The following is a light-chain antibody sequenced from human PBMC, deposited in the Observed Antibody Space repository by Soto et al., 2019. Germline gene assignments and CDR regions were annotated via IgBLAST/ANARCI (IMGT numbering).Light chain of an antibody. CDR3: TSYAGGNNV. V-gene: IGLV2-8*01. J-gene: IGLJ1*01. Sequence: QSALTQPPSASGSPGQSVTISCSGTSSDVGAYNYVSWYQQHPGKVPKLMVYEVNKRPSGVPDRFSGSKSGNTASLTVSGLKAEDEADYYCTSYAGGNNVFGTGTKVTVL. CDR2: EVN. CDR1: SSDVGAYNY.